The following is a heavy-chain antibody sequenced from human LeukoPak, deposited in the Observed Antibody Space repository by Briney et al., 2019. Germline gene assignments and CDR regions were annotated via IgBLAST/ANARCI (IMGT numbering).Heavy chain of an antibody. CDR3: ARDGGDYGDYTVLTRSAFDI. J-gene: IGHJ3*02. V-gene: IGHV4-38-2*02. CDR1: GYSITSGYY. CDR2: IYHSGST. Sequence: SETLSLTCTVSGYSITSGYYWGWIRQPPGKGLEWIGSIYHSGSTHYNPSLKSRLTISVDTSKNQFSLKLTSVTAADTAVYYCARDGGDYGDYTVLTRSAFDIWGQGTIVTVYS. D-gene: IGHD4-17*01.